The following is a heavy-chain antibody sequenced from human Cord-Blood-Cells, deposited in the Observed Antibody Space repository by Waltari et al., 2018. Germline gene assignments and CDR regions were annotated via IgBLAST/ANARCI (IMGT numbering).Heavy chain of an antibody. V-gene: IGHV4-59*08. J-gene: IGHJ4*02. Sequence: QVQLQESGPGLVKPSETLSLTCTVSGGSISSYYWSWIRQPPGKGLEWIGYIYYSGSTNYNPSLKSRVTISVDTSKNQFSLKLSSVTAADTAVYYCARQSGLFFDYWGQGTLVTVSS. CDR2: IYYSGST. D-gene: IGHD3-10*01. CDR1: GGSISSYY. CDR3: ARQSGLFFDY.